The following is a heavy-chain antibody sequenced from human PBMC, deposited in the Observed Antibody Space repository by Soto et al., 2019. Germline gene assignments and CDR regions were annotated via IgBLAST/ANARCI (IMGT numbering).Heavy chain of an antibody. CDR1: GYTFTSYG. J-gene: IGHJ5*02. CDR3: ARDRAVVLRFLEWLSYPGGFDP. D-gene: IGHD3-3*01. V-gene: IGHV1-18*01. CDR2: ISAYNGNT. Sequence: ASVKVSCKASGYTFTSYGISWVRQAPGQGLEWMGWISAYNGNTNYAQKLQGRVTMTTDTSTSTAYMELRSLRSDDTAVYYCARDRAVVLRFLEWLSYPGGFDPWGQGTLVTVSS.